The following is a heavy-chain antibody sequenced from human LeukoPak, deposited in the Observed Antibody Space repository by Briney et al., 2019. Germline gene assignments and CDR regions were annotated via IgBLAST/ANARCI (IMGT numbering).Heavy chain of an antibody. J-gene: IGHJ4*02. CDR3: ARQIGYFDY. CDR1: GGSISGYY. Sequence: SETLSLTCTVSGGSISGYYWNWIRQPPGKGLEWIGYIYYSGTTNYNPSLKSRVTISVDTSKNQFSLKLSSVTAADTAVYYCARQIGYFDYWGQGTLVTVSS. V-gene: IGHV4-59*08. CDR2: IYYSGTT.